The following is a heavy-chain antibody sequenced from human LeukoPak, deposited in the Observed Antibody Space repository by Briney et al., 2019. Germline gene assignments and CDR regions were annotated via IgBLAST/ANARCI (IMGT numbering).Heavy chain of an antibody. D-gene: IGHD3-22*01. CDR1: GFTFSSYW. Sequence: GGSLRLSCAASGFTFSSYWMSWVRQAPGKGLEWVANIKQDGSEEYYVDSMKGRFTISRDNAKNSLYLQMNSLRAEDTAVYYCARGKYYYDSTGYYPGGDYWGQGTLVTVSS. CDR3: ARGKYYYDSTGYYPGGDY. V-gene: IGHV3-7*01. J-gene: IGHJ4*02. CDR2: IKQDGSEE.